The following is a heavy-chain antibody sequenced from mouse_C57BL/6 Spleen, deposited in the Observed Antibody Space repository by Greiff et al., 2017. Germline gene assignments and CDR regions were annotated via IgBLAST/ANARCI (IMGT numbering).Heavy chain of an antibody. Sequence: EVKVEESGGGLVKPGGSLKLSCAASGFTFSDYGMHWVRQAPEKGLEWVAYISSGSSTIYYADTVKGRFTISRDNAKNTLFLQMSSLRSEDTAMYYCARHYGNFWYFDVWGTGTTVTVSS. D-gene: IGHD2-1*01. V-gene: IGHV5-17*01. CDR1: GFTFSDYG. CDR2: ISSGSSTI. CDR3: ARHYGNFWYFDV. J-gene: IGHJ1*03.